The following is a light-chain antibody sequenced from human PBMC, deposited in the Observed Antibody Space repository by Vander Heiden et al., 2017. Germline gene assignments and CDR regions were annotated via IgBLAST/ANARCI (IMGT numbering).Light chain of an antibody. Sequence: SVLTQPPSGSAAPGQKVTISCSGCSSNLGTDYVSWDQHLPGTAPKLLIYDNYKRPTGIPDRFSGSKSGTSATLGITGLQTGDEADYYCGTWDGSLSGYVFGAGTKVTVL. CDR1: SSNLGTDY. J-gene: IGLJ1*01. CDR2: DNY. CDR3: GTWDGSLSGYV. V-gene: IGLV1-51*01.